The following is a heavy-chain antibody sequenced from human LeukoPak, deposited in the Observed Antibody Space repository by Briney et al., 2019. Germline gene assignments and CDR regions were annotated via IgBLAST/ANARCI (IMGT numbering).Heavy chain of an antibody. J-gene: IGHJ6*03. V-gene: IGHV3-23*01. D-gene: IGHD3-22*01. CDR3: AKGMTYYYDDSGYKKNYYYYYYMDV. Sequence: GGSLRLSCAASGFTFSSYGMSWVRQAPGKGLEWVSGISDGGGSTYYADSAKGRFTISRDNSKNTLYLQMNSLRAEDTAVYYCAKGMTYYYDDSGYKKNYYYYYYMDVWGKGTTVTVSS. CDR2: ISDGGGST. CDR1: GFTFSSYG.